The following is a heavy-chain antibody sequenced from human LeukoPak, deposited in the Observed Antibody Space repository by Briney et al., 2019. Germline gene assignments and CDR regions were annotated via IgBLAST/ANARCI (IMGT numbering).Heavy chain of an antibody. D-gene: IGHD4-23*01. CDR1: GGSISSSNW. CDR2: MHHSGST. J-gene: IGHJ4*02. Sequence: PSETLSLTCAVSGGSISSSNWWSWVRQPPGKGLEWIGEMHHSGSTNYNPSLKSRVTISVDTSKNQFSLKLSSVTAADTAVYYCARQRRGYGGNSRGPFDYWGQGTLVTVSS. V-gene: IGHV4-4*02. CDR3: ARQRRGYGGNSRGPFDY.